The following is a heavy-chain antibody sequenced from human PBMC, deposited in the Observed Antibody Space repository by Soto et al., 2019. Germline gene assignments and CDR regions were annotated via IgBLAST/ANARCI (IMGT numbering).Heavy chain of an antibody. D-gene: IGHD3-22*01. CDR3: ARADYYDSSGYQYYFDY. CDR1: GVSISSGGYS. V-gene: IGHV4-30-2*01. CDR2: IYHSGST. J-gene: IGHJ4*02. Sequence: SETLSLTCAVSGVSISSGGYSWSWTRQPPGKGLEWIGYIYHSGSTYYNPSLKSRVTISVDRSKNQFSLKLSSVTAADTAVYYCARADYYDSSGYQYYFDYWGQGTLVTVSS.